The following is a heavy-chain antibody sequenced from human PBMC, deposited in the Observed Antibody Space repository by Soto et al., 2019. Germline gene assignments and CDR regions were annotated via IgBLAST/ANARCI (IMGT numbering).Heavy chain of an antibody. Sequence: GASVKVSCKASGYTLTSYYMHWVRQAPGQGLEWMGIINPSSSSTSYAQKFQGRVTMTRDTSTSTVYMELSSLRSEDTAVYYCARDTTMIGIFDYWGQGTLVTVSS. CDR1: GYTLTSYY. J-gene: IGHJ4*02. CDR3: ARDTTMIGIFDY. CDR2: INPSSSST. D-gene: IGHD3-22*01. V-gene: IGHV1-46*01.